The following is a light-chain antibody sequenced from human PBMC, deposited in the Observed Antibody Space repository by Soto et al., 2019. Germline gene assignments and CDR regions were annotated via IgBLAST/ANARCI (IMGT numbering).Light chain of an antibody. CDR2: GAS. V-gene: IGKV3-15*01. J-gene: IGKJ1*01. Sequence: EIVITHSPATLSVSPGERATLSCRASQSVSSNLAWYQQKPGQAPRLLIYGASTRATGIPARFSGSGSGTEFTLTICSLQSEDFAVYYCQQYNNWPPTFGQGTKVDIK. CDR3: QQYNNWPPT. CDR1: QSVSSN.